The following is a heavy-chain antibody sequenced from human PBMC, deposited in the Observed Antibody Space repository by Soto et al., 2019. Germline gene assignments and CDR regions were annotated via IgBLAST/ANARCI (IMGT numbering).Heavy chain of an antibody. CDR3: ARGVRYCSGGSCYIVRLGY. CDR1: GGSISSGDYY. CDR2: IYYSGST. J-gene: IGHJ4*02. V-gene: IGHV4-30-4*01. D-gene: IGHD2-15*01. Sequence: SETLSLTCTVSGGSISSGDYYWSWIRQPPGKGLEWIGYIYYSGSTYYNPSLKSRVTISVDTSKNQFSLKLSSVTAADTAVYYCARGVRYCSGGSCYIVRLGYWGQGTLVTVSS.